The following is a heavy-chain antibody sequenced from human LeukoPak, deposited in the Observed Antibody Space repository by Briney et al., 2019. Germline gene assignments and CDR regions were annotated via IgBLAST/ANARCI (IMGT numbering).Heavy chain of an antibody. CDR1: GFTFSSYG. J-gene: IGHJ4*02. Sequence: PGGSLRLSCAASGFTFSSYGMHWVRQAPGKGLEWVSVISYDGSNKYYADSVKGRFTISRDNSKNTLYLQMNSLRAEDTAVYYCARDLVSYSSSWDQYFDYWGQGTLVTVSS. CDR2: ISYDGSNK. D-gene: IGHD6-13*01. CDR3: ARDLVSYSSSWDQYFDY. V-gene: IGHV3-30*03.